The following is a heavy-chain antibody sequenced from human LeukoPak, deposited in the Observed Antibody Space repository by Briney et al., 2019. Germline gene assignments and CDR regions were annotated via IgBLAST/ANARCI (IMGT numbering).Heavy chain of an antibody. V-gene: IGHV1-69*13. CDR1: GGTFSSYA. J-gene: IGHJ5*02. Sequence: SVKVSRKASGGTFSSYAISWVRQAPGQGLEWMGGIIPIFGTANYAQKFQGRVTITADESTSTAYMELSSLRSEDTAVYYCARDQGYCSSTSCSYAWGQGTLVTVSS. CDR3: ARDQGYCSSTSCSYA. D-gene: IGHD2-2*01. CDR2: IIPIFGTA.